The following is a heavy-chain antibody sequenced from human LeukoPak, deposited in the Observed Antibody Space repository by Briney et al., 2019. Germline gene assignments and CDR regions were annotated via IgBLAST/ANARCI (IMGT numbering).Heavy chain of an antibody. J-gene: IGHJ3*02. CDR1: GFTFSSYG. D-gene: IGHD3-22*01. CDR2: IWYDGSNK. Sequence: GPLRLSCAASGFTFSSYGMHWVRQAPGKGLEWVAVIWYDGSNKYYADSVKGRFTISRDNSKNTLYLQMNSLRAEDTAVYYCSGYYLPDAFNIWGQGTMVTVSS. V-gene: IGHV3-33*01. CDR3: SGYYLPDAFNI.